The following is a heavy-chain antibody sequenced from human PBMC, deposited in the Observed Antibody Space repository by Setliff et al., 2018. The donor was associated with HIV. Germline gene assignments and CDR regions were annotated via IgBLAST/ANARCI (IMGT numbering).Heavy chain of an antibody. CDR1: GFTFSSYT. Sequence: PGGSLRLSCAASGFTFSSYTMNWVRQAPGKGLEWVSSISSNSYKHYADSVKGRFTISRDNAKNSLYLQMNSLRVEDTAVYYCARDEDGYNHFDFWGQGTLVTVSS. V-gene: IGHV3-21*01. D-gene: IGHD5-12*01. J-gene: IGHJ4*02. CDR2: ISSNSYK. CDR3: ARDEDGYNHFDF.